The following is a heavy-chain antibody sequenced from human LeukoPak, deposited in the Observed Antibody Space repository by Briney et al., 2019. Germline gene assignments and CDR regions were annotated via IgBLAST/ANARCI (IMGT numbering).Heavy chain of an antibody. CDR2: IYPGDSDT. J-gene: IGHJ4*02. CDR1: GYSFTSYW. V-gene: IGHV5-51*01. D-gene: IGHD5-18*01. CDR3: ARAPERGYSYGYYGY. Sequence: GGSLKISCKGSGYSFTSYWIGWVRQMPGKGLEWMGIIYPGDSDTRYSPSFQGQVTISADKSISTAYLQWSSLKASDTAMYYCARAPERGYSYGYYGYWGQGTLVTVSS.